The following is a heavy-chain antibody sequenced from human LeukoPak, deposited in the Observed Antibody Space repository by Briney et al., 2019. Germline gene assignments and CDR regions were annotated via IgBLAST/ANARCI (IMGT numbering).Heavy chain of an antibody. D-gene: IGHD3-10*01. CDR1: GFTFSDYA. J-gene: IGHJ4*02. CDR3: ARRYGSETYYNPLFDY. V-gene: IGHV3-23*01. CDR2: ISGNGGNT. Sequence: PGGSLRLSCAASGFTFSDYAMSWVRQAPGKGLEWVSLISGNGGNTYYADSVKCRFTVSRDNSKNTLYLQMSSLRAEDTAVYYCARRYGSETYYNPLFDYWGQGTLVTVSS.